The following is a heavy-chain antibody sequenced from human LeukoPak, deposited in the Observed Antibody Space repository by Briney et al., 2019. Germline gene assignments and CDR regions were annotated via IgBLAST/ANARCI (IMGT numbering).Heavy chain of an antibody. V-gene: IGHV3-30*04. CDR1: GFTFSSYA. CDR2: ISYDGSNK. D-gene: IGHD2-2*01. Sequence: PGRSLRLSCAASGFTFSSYAMHWVRQAPGKGLEWVAVISYDGSNKYYADSVKGRFTISRDNSKTTLYLQMNSLRAEDTAVYYCARDIVVVPAAMGFYYYYYGMDVWGQGTTVTVSS. CDR3: ARDIVVVPAAMGFYYYYYGMDV. J-gene: IGHJ6*02.